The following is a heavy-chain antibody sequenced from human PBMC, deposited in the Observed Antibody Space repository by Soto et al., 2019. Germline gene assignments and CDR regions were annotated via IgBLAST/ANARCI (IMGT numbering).Heavy chain of an antibody. CDR3: ARVPIYYYDSSGHHAFDI. CDR2: IIPIFGTA. Sequence: GASVKVSCKASGGTFSSYAISWVRQAPGQGLEWMGGIIPIFGTANYAQKFQGRVTITADESTSTAYMELSSLRSEDTAVYYCARVPIYYYDSSGHHAFDIWGQGTMVTVS. CDR1: GGTFSSYA. V-gene: IGHV1-69*13. J-gene: IGHJ3*02. D-gene: IGHD3-22*01.